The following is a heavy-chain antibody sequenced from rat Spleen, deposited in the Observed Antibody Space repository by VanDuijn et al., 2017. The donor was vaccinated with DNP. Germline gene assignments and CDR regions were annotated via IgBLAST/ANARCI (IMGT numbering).Heavy chain of an antibody. V-gene: IGHV5-31*01. CDR3: ARGSTSIYWYFDF. CDR1: GFTFNNYW. D-gene: IGHD2-5*01. CDR2: IISSGGGT. Sequence: EVQLVESGGDLVQPGRSLKLSCVASGFTFNNYWMTWIRQVPGRGLEWIAGIISSGGGTYYPDSVEGRFTISRDNGQNTLYLQMNSLKSEDTATYYCARGSTSIYWYFDFWGPGTMVTVSS. J-gene: IGHJ1*01.